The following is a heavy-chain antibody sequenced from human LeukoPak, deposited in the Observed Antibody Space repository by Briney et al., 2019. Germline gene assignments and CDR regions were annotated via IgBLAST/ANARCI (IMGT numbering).Heavy chain of an antibody. CDR1: GGSISSYY. J-gene: IGHJ3*02. V-gene: IGHV4-59*01. Sequence: SETLSLTCTVSGGSISSYYWSWIRQPPGKGLEWIGYIYYSGSTNYNPSLKSRVTISVDTSKNQYFLKLSSVTAADTAVYYCARGWDYYDSSGYYSAFDIWGQGTMVTVSS. D-gene: IGHD3-22*01. CDR3: ARGWDYYDSSGYYSAFDI. CDR2: IYYSGST.